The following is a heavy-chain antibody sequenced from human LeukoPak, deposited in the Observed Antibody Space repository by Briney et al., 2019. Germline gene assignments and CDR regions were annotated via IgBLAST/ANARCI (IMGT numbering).Heavy chain of an antibody. J-gene: IGHJ6*03. CDR2: INWNGGST. Sequence: GGSLRLSXAASGFTFDDYGMSWVRQAPGKGLEWVSGINWNGGSTGYADSVKGRFTISRDNAKNSLYLQMNSLRAEDTALYYCARVSDTSIAAAGTDYYYYYMDVWGKGTTVTVSS. D-gene: IGHD6-13*01. CDR3: ARVSDTSIAAAGTDYYYYYMDV. CDR1: GFTFDDYG. V-gene: IGHV3-20*04.